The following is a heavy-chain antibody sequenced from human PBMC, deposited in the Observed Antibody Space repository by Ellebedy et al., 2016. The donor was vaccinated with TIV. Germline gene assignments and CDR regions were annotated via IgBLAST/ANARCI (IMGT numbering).Heavy chain of an antibody. CDR2: ISGSGRIT. J-gene: IGHJ2*01. V-gene: IGHV3-23*01. CDR1: GITFSSYA. CDR3: AKGSVPWYFDL. D-gene: IGHD6-6*01. Sequence: GESLKISXAASGITFSSYAMSWVRQAPGKGLEWVSGISGSGRITYYADSVKGRFTISRDNSKNTLYLQMNSLRAEDTAVYYCAKGSVPWYFDLWGRGTLVTVSS.